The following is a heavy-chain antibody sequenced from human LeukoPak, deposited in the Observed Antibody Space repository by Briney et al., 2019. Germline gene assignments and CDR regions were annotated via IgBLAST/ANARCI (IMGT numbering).Heavy chain of an antibody. Sequence: GASVKVSCKASGYTFTGYYMHWVRQAPGQGLEWMGWINPNSGGTNYAQKFQGRVTMTRDTSISTAYMELSRLRSDDTAVYYCARARYCSGGSCFPGEYWGQGTLVTVSS. D-gene: IGHD2-15*01. CDR1: GYTFTGYY. J-gene: IGHJ4*02. CDR2: INPNSGGT. CDR3: ARARYCSGGSCFPGEY. V-gene: IGHV1-2*02.